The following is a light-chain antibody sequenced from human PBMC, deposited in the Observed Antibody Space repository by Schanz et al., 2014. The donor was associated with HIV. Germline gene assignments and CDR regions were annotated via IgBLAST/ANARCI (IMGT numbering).Light chain of an antibody. V-gene: IGLV2-23*02. Sequence: QSALTQPASVSGSPGQSITISCTGTTNDVGTYNLVSWYQQHPGKAPKLIIYEISKRPSGLSNRFSGSKSGNTASLTISGLQAEDEADYYCCSYAGSYTSTFGGGTKLTVL. CDR3: CSYAGSYTST. CDR2: EIS. J-gene: IGLJ2*01. CDR1: TNDVGTYNL.